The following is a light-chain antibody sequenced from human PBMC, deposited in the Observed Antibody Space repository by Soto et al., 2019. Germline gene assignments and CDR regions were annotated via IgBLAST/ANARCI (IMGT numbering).Light chain of an antibody. CDR2: DAS. CDR3: QQRSNWPRA. Sequence: EIVLTQSPATLSLSPGERATLSCRASQSVSSYLAWYQQKPGQAPRLLIYDASNRATGIPARFSGSGSGTDFTLTISSLEPEDLAVYYCQQRSNWPRAFGQGTKVDTK. J-gene: IGKJ1*01. V-gene: IGKV3-11*01. CDR1: QSVSSY.